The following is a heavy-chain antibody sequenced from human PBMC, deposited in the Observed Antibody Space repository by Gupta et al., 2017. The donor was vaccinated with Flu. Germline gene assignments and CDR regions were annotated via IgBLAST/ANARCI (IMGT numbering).Heavy chain of an antibody. D-gene: IGHD3-10*01. Sequence: EGQLVESGGGLVKPGGSLRLSCAASGFTFTNAWMNWVRQAPGKGLEWVGRLKSETDGGTTDYAAPVKGRFIISRDDSKDTLYLQMNSLKSEDTAVYYCTTDSSGGITFDIWGQGTMVTVSS. J-gene: IGHJ3*02. V-gene: IGHV3-15*01. CDR2: LKSETDGGTT. CDR1: GFTFTNAW. CDR3: TTDSSGGITFDI.